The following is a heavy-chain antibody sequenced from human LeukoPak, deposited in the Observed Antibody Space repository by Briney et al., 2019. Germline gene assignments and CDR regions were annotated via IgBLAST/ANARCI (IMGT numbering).Heavy chain of an antibody. CDR2: INYSGST. Sequence: SETLSLTCTVSGGSISSYYWSWIRQPPGKGLEGIGYINYSGSTNYNPSLKSRVTISVDTSKNQFSLKLSSVTAADTAVYYSARGTWYFDWLLSGATTYFDYWGQGTLVTVSS. D-gene: IGHD3-9*01. CDR1: GGSISSYY. J-gene: IGHJ4*02. CDR3: ARGTWYFDWLLSGATTYFDY. V-gene: IGHV4-59*01.